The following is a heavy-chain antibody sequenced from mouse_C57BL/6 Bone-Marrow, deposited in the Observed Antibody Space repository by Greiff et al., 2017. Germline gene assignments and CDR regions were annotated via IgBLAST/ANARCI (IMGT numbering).Heavy chain of an antibody. D-gene: IGHD3-2*02. J-gene: IGHJ3*01. CDR1: GFSLTSYG. V-gene: IGHV2-5*01. CDR3: AIRAY. CDR2: IWSGGST. Sequence: VKLVESGPGLVQPSQSLSITCTVSGFSLTSYGVHWVRQSPGKGLAWLGVIWSGGSTDYNAAFMSRLSITKDNSKSKVFLKMNSLPADDTAIYYCAIRAYWGQGTLVTVSA.